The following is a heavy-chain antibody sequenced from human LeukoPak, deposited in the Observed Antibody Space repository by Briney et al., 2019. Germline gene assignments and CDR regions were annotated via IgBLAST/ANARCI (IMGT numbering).Heavy chain of an antibody. D-gene: IGHD3-10*01. CDR3: ARGVRGGADRRDFDY. V-gene: IGHV3-21*01. CDR2: ISSSSSNI. Sequence: PGGSLRLSCAPSGFTFSSYSMNWVRQAPGKGLEWVSSISSSSSNIYYADSVKGRFTISRDNAKNSLYLQMNSLRAEDTAVYYCARGVRGGADRRDFDYWGQGTLVTVSS. J-gene: IGHJ4*02. CDR1: GFTFSSYS.